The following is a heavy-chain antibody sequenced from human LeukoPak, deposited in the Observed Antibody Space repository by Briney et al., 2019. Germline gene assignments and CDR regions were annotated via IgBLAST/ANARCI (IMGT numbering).Heavy chain of an antibody. V-gene: IGHV1-2*02. J-gene: IGHJ4*02. D-gene: IGHD6-13*01. CDR1: GYTFTGYC. CDR2: INPISGGT. CDR3: ARDPTGEQLAPYYFDY. Sequence: PGASVKVSCKASGYTFTGYCMHWVRQAPGQGLEWMGWINPISGGTNYAQKFHGRVTMTRDTSIDTAYMELSRLTSDDTAVYYCARDPTGEQLAPYYFDYWGQGTLVTVSS.